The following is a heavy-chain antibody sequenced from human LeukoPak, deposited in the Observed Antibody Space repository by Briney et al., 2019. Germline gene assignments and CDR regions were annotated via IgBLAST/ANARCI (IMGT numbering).Heavy chain of an antibody. Sequence: ASVKVSCKASGYTFTSYYMHWVRQAPGQGLEWMGIINPSGGSTSYAQKFQGRVTMTRDTSTSTVYMELSSLRSADTAVYYCARDRSWIAAIGMRSWFDPWGQGTLVTVSS. D-gene: IGHD6-13*01. CDR3: ARDRSWIAAIGMRSWFDP. CDR2: INPSGGST. CDR1: GYTFTSYY. V-gene: IGHV1-46*01. J-gene: IGHJ5*02.